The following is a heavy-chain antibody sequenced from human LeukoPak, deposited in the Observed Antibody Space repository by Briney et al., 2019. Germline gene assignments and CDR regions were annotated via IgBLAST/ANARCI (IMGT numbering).Heavy chain of an antibody. Sequence: ESGPTLVKPTQTLTLTCTFSGFSLSTSGVGVGWIRQPPGKALEWLALIYWDDDKRYSPSLKSRLTITKDTSKNQVVLTMTIMDPVDTATYYCAHRGYCSSTSCYGDNWFDPWGQGTLVTVSS. D-gene: IGHD2-2*01. V-gene: IGHV2-5*02. CDR1: GFSLSTSGVG. CDR2: IYWDDDK. CDR3: AHRGYCSSTSCYGDNWFDP. J-gene: IGHJ5*02.